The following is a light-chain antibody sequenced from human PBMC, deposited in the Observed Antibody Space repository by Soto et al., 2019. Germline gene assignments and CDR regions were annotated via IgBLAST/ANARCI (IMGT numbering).Light chain of an antibody. J-gene: IGKJ4*01. CDR3: EQFSSYPLT. CDR2: DAS. V-gene: IGKV3-20*01. Sequence: EFVLAQSPGTLSLSPGERATLSCRASQTVRNNYLAWCQQKPSQTPRLLIYDASSRATGIPDRFSGGGSGTDFTLTITRLEPEDCAVYYCEQFSSYPLTFGGGTKVDIK. CDR1: QTVRNNY.